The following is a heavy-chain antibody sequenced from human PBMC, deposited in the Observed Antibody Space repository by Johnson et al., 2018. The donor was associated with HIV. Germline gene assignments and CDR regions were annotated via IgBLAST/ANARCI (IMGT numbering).Heavy chain of an antibody. CDR3: ARDVTKDAFDI. D-gene: IGHD4-17*01. CDR1: GFTFSSYW. Sequence: VQLVESGGGVVQPGRSLRLSCAASGFTFSSYWMHWVRQAPGKGLVWVSRINSDGSSTTYADSVKGRITISRDNSKNTLYLQMNSLRAEDTAVYYCARDVTKDAFDIWGQGTMVTVSS. CDR2: INSDGSST. V-gene: IGHV3-74*01. J-gene: IGHJ3*02.